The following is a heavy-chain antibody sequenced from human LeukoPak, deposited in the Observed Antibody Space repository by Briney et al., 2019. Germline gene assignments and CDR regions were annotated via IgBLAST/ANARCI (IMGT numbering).Heavy chain of an antibody. CDR2: ISSSSSYI. V-gene: IGHV3-21*01. J-gene: IGHJ6*02. CDR3: ARDLQLEFRKYYYYYGMDV. Sequence: PGGSLRLSCAASGFTFSSYSMNWVRQVPGKGPEWVSSISSSSSYIYYADSVKGRFTISRDNAKNSLYLQMSSLRAEDTAVYYCARDLQLEFRKYYYYYGMDVWGQGTTVTVSS. CDR1: GFTFSSYS. D-gene: IGHD6-13*01.